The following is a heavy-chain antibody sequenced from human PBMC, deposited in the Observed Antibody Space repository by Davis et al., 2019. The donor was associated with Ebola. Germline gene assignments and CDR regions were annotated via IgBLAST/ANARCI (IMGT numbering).Heavy chain of an antibody. CDR2: IYYSGST. D-gene: IGHD1-1*01. J-gene: IGHJ5*02. CDR3: ARHSWYNWNDHWFDP. CDR1: GGSISSSSYY. V-gene: IGHV4-39*01. Sequence: SETLSLTCTVSGGSISSSSYYWGWIRQPPGKGLEWIGSIYYSGSTYYNPSLKSRVTISVDTSKNQFSLKLSSVTAADTAVYYCARHSWYNWNDHWFDPWGQGTLVTVSS.